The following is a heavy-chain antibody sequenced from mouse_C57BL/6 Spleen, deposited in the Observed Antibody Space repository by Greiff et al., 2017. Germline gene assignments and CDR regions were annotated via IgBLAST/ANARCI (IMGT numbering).Heavy chain of an antibody. CDR1: GYSFTDYN. J-gene: IGHJ2*01. D-gene: IGHD1-1*01. CDR3: AISLITTVVSNFDY. V-gene: IGHV1-39*01. CDR2: INPNYGTT. Sequence: VQLKESGPELVKPGASVKISCKASGYSFTDYNMNWVKQSNGKSLEWIGVINPNYGTTSYNQKFKGKATLTVDQSSSTAYMQLNSLTSEDSAVYYCAISLITTVVSNFDYWGQGTTLTVSS.